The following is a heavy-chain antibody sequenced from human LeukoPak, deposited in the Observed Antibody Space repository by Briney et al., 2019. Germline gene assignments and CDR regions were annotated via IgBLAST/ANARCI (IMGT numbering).Heavy chain of an antibody. CDR1: GFTFSSYA. D-gene: IGHD3-10*01. J-gene: IGHJ4*02. CDR2: IKQDGTEK. Sequence: PGGSLRLSCAASGFTFSSYAIHWVRQAPGKGLEWVANIKQDGTEKYYVDSVKGRFTISRDYARNSLYLQLNSLRAEDTAVYYCARLSEMFRGPQVIYYFDYWGQGTLVTVSS. V-gene: IGHV3-7*01. CDR3: ARLSEMFRGPQVIYYFDY.